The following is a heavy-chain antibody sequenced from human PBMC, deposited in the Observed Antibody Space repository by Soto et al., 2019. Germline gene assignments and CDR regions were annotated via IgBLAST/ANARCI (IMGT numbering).Heavy chain of an antibody. Sequence: QVQLQESGPGLVKPSETLSLTCTVSGGSVSSGSYYWSWIRQPPGKGLEWIGYIYYSGRTNYNPSLKSRVTISVDTSKNQFSLKLSSVTAADTAVYYCARDTIGGGYSYGRGVKYYYGMDVWGQGTTVTVSS. D-gene: IGHD5-18*01. CDR3: ARDTIGGGYSYGRGVKYYYGMDV. CDR1: GGSVSSGSYY. J-gene: IGHJ6*02. V-gene: IGHV4-61*01. CDR2: IYYSGRT.